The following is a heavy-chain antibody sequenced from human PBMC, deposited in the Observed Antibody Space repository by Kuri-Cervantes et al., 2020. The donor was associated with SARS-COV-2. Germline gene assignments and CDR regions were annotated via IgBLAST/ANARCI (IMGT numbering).Heavy chain of an antibody. J-gene: IGHJ6*02. V-gene: IGHV4-39*07. CDR3: ARSSYDFWSGYLYYYYYGMDV. CDR1: GGSISSSSYY. CDR2: IYYSGST. Sequence: GSLRLSCTVSGGSISSSSYYWGWIRQPPGKGLEWIGSIYYSGSTYYNPSLKSRVTISVDTSKNQFSLKLSSVTAADTAVYYCARSSYDFWSGYLYYYYYGMDVWGQGTTVTVSS. D-gene: IGHD3-3*01.